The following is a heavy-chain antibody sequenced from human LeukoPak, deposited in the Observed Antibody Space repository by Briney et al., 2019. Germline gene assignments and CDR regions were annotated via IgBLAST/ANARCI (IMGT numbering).Heavy chain of an antibody. D-gene: IGHD3-10*01. V-gene: IGHV1-8*02. CDR3: ARGTSTLWFGESTRDAFDI. J-gene: IGHJ3*02. CDR1: GYTFTSYD. Sequence: VKVSCKASGYTFTSYDINWVRQATGRGLEWMGWMNPNSGNTGYAQKFQGRVTMTRNTSKSTAYMELSSLRSEDTAVYYCARGTSTLWFGESTRDAFDIWGQGTMVTVSS. CDR2: MNPNSGNT.